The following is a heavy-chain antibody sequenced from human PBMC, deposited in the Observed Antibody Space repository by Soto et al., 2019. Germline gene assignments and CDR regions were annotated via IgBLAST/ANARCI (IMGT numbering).Heavy chain of an antibody. CDR3: ASGIKYVDYSRWFDP. V-gene: IGHV1-8*01. J-gene: IGHJ5*02. CDR2: MNPNSGNT. Sequence: QVQLVQSGAEVKKPGASVRVSCKASGYTFTSYDINWVRQATGQGVEYLGWMNPNSGNTGYVKKFQGRVTMTRDTSMSTAYMELSSLRSEDTAVYYCASGIKYVDYSRWFDPWGPGTLVTFSS. CDR1: GYTFTSYD. D-gene: IGHD4-17*01.